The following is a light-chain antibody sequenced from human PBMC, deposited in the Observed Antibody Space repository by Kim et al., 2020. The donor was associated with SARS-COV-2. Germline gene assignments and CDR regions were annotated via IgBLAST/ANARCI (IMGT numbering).Light chain of an antibody. J-gene: IGLJ2*01. Sequence: QSALTQPASVSGSPGQSITISCTGTSSDIGLYNSVSWYQQHPGKAPKLIIYDVSNRPSGVSNRFSGSKSGNTASLTVSGLQAEDEADYYCSSYTSSSVIFGGGTQLTVL. V-gene: IGLV2-14*03. CDR3: SSYTSSSVI. CDR2: DVS. CDR1: SSDIGLYNS.